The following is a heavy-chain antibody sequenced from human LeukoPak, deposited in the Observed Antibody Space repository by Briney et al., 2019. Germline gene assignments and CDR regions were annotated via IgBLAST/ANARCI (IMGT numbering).Heavy chain of an antibody. J-gene: IGHJ4*02. V-gene: IGHV3-23*01. CDR2: ISGSGGST. CDR1: GFTFSSYA. D-gene: IGHD1-26*01. Sequence: PGGSLRLSCAASGFTFSSYAMSWVRQAPGKGLEWVSAISGSGGSTYYADSVKGRFTISGDNSKNTLYLQMNSLRAEDTAVYYCAKGFNIVGATPFDYWGQGTLVTVSS. CDR3: AKGFNIVGATPFDY.